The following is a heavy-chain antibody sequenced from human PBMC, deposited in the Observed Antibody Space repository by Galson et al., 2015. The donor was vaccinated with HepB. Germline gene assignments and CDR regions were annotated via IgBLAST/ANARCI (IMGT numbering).Heavy chain of an antibody. CDR3: TGRTLVAPFAMDV. Sequence: SLRLSCAASGFTFSTYAMNWVRQAPGKGLEWVSTMTGGGGGTYYADSVKGRFTISRDNSKNTLYLQINSLRAEDTALYYCTGRTLVAPFAMDVWGQGTTVTVSS. D-gene: IGHD5-12*01. J-gene: IGHJ6*02. CDR2: MTGGGGGT. CDR1: GFTFSTYA. V-gene: IGHV3-23*01.